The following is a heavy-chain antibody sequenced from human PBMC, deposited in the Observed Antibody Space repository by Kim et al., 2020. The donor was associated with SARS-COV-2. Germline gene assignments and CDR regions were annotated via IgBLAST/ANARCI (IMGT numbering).Heavy chain of an antibody. J-gene: IGHJ4*02. D-gene: IGHD3-10*01. Sequence: NPSLKSRIVISVDTSENQFSLKLSALTAADTAVDYCARRAGVGGYYPFDYWGQGALVTVSS. V-gene: IGHV4-31*02. CDR3: ARRAGVGGYYPFDY.